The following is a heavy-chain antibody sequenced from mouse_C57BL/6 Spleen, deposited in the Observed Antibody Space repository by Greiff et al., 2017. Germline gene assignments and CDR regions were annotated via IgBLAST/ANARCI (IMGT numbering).Heavy chain of an antibody. J-gene: IGHJ2*01. D-gene: IGHD4-1*01. CDR2: IYPGSGST. CDR3: ARLRWDARYFDY. CDR1: GYTFTSYW. V-gene: IGHV1-55*01. Sequence: QVQLQQPGAELVKPGASVKMSCKASGYTFTSYWITWVKQRPGQGLEWIGDIYPGSGSTNYNEKFKSKATLTVDTSSSTAYMQRSSLTSEDSAVYYCARLRWDARYFDYWGQGTTLTVSS.